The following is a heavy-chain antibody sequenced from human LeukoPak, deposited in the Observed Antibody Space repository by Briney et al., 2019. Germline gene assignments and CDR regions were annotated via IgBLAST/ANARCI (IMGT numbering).Heavy chain of an antibody. Sequence: GRSLRLSCAASGFTFSSYAMHWVRQAPGKGLEWVAVISYVGSNKYYADSVKGRFTISRDNSKNTLYLQMNSLRAEDTAVYYCARPDSSGWYDAYYYYGMDVWGQGTTVTVSS. CDR2: ISYVGSNK. J-gene: IGHJ6*02. CDR1: GFTFSSYA. CDR3: ARPDSSGWYDAYYYYGMDV. D-gene: IGHD6-19*01. V-gene: IGHV3-30-3*01.